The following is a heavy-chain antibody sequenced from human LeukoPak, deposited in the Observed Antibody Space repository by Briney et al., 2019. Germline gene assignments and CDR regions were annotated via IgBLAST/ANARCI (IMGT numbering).Heavy chain of an antibody. Sequence: EGMGSLNPNSRRPNYSHPFPRSLTITTHTSISTAYMELSRLRSDDTAVYYCARDPLPQLERFDYWGQGTLVTVSS. CDR2: LNPNSRRP. D-gene: IGHD1-1*01. CDR3: ARDPLPQLERFDY. V-gene: IGHV1-2*02. J-gene: IGHJ4*02.